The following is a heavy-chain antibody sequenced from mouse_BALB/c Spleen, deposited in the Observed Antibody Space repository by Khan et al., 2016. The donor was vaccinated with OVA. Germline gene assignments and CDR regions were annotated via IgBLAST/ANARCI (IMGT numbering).Heavy chain of an antibody. CDR2: IYPGNGDT. Sequence: QVQLQQSGAELVKPGASVKMSCKASGYTFTSYNIPWVKQTPGQGLEWIGAIYPGNGDTSYNQKFKGKATLTADKSSSTAYMQLSSLTSEDSAVXFWARGGGGWYIDVWGAGTTVTVSS. CDR3: ARGGGGWYIDV. CDR1: GYTFTSYN. J-gene: IGHJ1*01. V-gene: IGHV1-12*01.